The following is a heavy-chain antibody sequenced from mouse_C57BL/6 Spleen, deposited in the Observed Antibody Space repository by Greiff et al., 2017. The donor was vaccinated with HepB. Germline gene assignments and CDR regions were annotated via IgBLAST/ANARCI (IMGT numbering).Heavy chain of an antibody. CDR2: IDPETGGT. D-gene: IGHD2-3*01. CDR1: GYTITDYE. J-gene: IGHJ3*01. Sequence: QVQLQQSGAELVRPGASVTLSCKASGYTITDYEMHWVKQTPVHGLEWIGAIDPETGGTAYNQKFKGKAILTADKSSSTAYMELRSLTSEDSAVYYCTRDDGYSTWFAYWGQGTLVTVSA. CDR3: TRDDGYSTWFAY. V-gene: IGHV1-15*01.